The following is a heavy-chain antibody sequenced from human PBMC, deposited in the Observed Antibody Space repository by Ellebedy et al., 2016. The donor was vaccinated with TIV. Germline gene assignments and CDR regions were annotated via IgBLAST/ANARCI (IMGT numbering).Heavy chain of an antibody. CDR2: ISGDGVNT. D-gene: IGHD3-22*01. Sequence: GGSLRLSCAASGFTFRNFAMTWVRQAPGKGLEWLSVISGDGVNTYSAASVKGRFTITRDNFKNTLFLQVNRLRAEDTAVYYCAKGSSSGFNYDRVGFQYWGQGTLVTVSS. J-gene: IGHJ4*02. CDR3: AKGSSSGFNYDRVGFQY. V-gene: IGHV3-23*01. CDR1: GFTFRNFA.